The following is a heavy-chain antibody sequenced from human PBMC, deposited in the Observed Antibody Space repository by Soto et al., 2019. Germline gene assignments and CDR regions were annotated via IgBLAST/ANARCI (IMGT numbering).Heavy chain of an antibody. CDR3: XXXXSGWFDP. J-gene: IGHJ5*02. Sequence: QVQLVQSGAEVKKPGASVKVSCKASGYTFTSYGISWVRQAPGQGLEWMGWISAYNGNTNYAQKLQGRVTMTTDTSTSTAYXXXRSLXXDDXXVXXXXXXXSGWFDPWGQGTLVTVSS. CDR1: GYTFTSYG. CDR2: ISAYNGNT. V-gene: IGHV1-18*01.